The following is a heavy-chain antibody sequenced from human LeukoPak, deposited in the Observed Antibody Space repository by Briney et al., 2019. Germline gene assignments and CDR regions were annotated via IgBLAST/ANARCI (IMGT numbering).Heavy chain of an antibody. CDR2: IYTSGNT. CDR3: ARLQSYGSGRSYYMDV. CDR1: GASISSSY. D-gene: IGHD3-10*01. V-gene: IGHV4-4*09. J-gene: IGHJ6*03. Sequence: PSETLSLTCTVSGASISSSYWSWIRQPPGEGLEWIGYIYTSGNTNYNPSLQSRVTMSVDMSKNQFSLNLTSVTAADTAVYYCARLQSYGSGRSYYMDVWANGATVTVSS.